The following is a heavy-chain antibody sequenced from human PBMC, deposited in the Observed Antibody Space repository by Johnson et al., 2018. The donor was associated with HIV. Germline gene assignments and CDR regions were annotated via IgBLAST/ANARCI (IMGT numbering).Heavy chain of an antibody. CDR3: ARVLTWVYSSGFFGAFEI. CDR1: GFTVSSNY. D-gene: IGHD6-19*01. CDR2: IYRGGST. Sequence: VQLVESGGGLVRPGGSLRLSCAASGFTVSSNYMSWVRQAPGKGLEWVSVIYRGGSTYSADSVKGRFPLPRDNSKNTVYLQMNSLRAEDTALYYCARVLTWVYSSGFFGAFEIWGQGTVVTVSS. V-gene: IGHV3-66*02. J-gene: IGHJ3*02.